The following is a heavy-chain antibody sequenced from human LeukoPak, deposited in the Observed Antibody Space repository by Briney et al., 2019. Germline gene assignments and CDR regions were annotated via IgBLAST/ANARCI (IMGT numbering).Heavy chain of an antibody. D-gene: IGHD1-1*01. CDR2: IYHSGST. J-gene: IGHJ4*02. CDR3: ARDPELEYFDY. Sequence: SETLSLTCTVSGGSISSSSYYWGWIRQPPGKGLEWIGSIYHSGSTYYNPSLKSRVTISVDTSKNQFSLKLSSVTAADTAVYYCARDPELEYFDYWGREPWSPSPQ. CDR1: GGSISSSSYY. V-gene: IGHV4-39*07.